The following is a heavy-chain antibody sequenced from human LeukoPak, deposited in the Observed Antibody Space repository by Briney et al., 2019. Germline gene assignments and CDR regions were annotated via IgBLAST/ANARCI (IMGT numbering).Heavy chain of an antibody. D-gene: IGHD2-21*01. V-gene: IGHV1-2*06. Sequence: SVKASCKASGYTFTGYYMHWVRQAPGQGLEWMGRINPNSGGTNYAQKFQGRVTMTRDTSINTAYMDLSSLRSDDTAVYYCARGRNSVHYFNVVAPYYFDYWGQGTLVTVSS. CDR3: ARGRNSVHYFNVVAPYYFDY. CDR1: GYTFTGYY. CDR2: INPNSGGT. J-gene: IGHJ4*02.